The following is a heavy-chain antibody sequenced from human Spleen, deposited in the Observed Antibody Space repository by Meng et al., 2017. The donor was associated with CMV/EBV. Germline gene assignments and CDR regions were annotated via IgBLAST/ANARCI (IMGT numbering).Heavy chain of an antibody. CDR1: GEPFGSYT. Sequence: SVKVSCKASGEPFGSYTIGWVRQAPGQGLEWMGRFIPVVDIATYARKFQDRVTITADKSTSTAYMELNRLRSEDTAVYYCAKGQGFDPWGQGTLVTVSS. CDR3: AKGQGFDP. CDR2: FIPVVDIA. J-gene: IGHJ5*02. V-gene: IGHV1-69*02.